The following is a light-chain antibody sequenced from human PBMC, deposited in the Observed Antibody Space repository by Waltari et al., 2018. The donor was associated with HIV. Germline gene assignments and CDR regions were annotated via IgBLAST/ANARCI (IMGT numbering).Light chain of an antibody. Sequence: QSALTQPASVSGSPGQSITISCNGTSSDIGGYDYVSWYQPYPGKAPKLIIFGVTNRPSGVSTRFSCSKSGNMASLTISGLQAEDEADYYCTSYTSISPLAIFGGGTQVTVL. J-gene: IGLJ7*01. CDR1: SSDIGGYDY. CDR3: TSYTSISPLAI. CDR2: GVT. V-gene: IGLV2-14*03.